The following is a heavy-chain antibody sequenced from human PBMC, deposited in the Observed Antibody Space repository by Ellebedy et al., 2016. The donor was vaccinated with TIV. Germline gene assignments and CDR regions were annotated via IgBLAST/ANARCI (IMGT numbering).Heavy chain of an antibody. J-gene: IGHJ4*02. D-gene: IGHD3-10*01. CDR1: GASITSYY. CDR3: GGRTRNTLFGPVDY. V-gene: IGHV4-59*01. CDR2: VPYSWSG. Sequence: MPGGSLRLSCTVSGASITSYYWSWIRQSPGKGLEWIGYVPYSWSGNYNPSLKSRVTISEDTSENQFSLELTSETAADTAVYYCGGRTRNTLFGPVDYWGQGILVTVTS.